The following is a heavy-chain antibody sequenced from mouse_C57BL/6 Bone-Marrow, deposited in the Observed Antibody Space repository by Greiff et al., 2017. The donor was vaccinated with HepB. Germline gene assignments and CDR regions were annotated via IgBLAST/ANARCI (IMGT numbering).Heavy chain of an antibody. J-gene: IGHJ2*01. CDR1: GFTFSSYA. CDR2: ISSGGDYT. Sequence: EVKLLESGEGLVKPGGSLKLSCAASGFTFSSYAMSWVRQTPEKRLEWVAYISSGGDYTYYADTVKGRFTISRDNARNTLYLQMSSLKSEDTAMYYCTRDYCSRRGYYFDYWGQGTTLTVSS. CDR3: TRDYCSRRGYYFDY. D-gene: IGHD1-1*01. V-gene: IGHV5-9-1*02.